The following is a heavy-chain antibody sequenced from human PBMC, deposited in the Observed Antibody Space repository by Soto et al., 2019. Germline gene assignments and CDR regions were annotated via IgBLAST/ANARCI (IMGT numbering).Heavy chain of an antibody. J-gene: IGHJ2*01. V-gene: IGHV3-9*01. CDR3: AKDQGIAEAGHTSSSWSFDL. CDR2: VSCNSGSI. D-gene: IGHD6-13*01. Sequence: GGALRLSCTASGFTFDDYAMQWVLQAPGKGLEWGSGVSCNSGSIGYADSVKGRFTISRDNAKNSLYLQMNSLRAEDTALYYCAKDQGIAEAGHTSSSWSFDLCGRGTLV. CDR1: GFTFDDYA.